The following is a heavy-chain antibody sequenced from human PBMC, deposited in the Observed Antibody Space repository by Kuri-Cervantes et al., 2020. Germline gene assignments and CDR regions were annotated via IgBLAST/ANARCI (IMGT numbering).Heavy chain of an antibody. J-gene: IGHJ6*03. Sequence: GGSLRLSCAASGFTFDDYAMHWVRQAPGKGLEWVSGISWNSGSIGYADSVKGRFTISRDNSKHTVYLQMNSLRAEDTAVYYCARDRAAAGTVYYYYYMDVWGKGTTVTVSS. CDR3: ARDRAAAGTVYYYYYMDV. CDR1: GFTFDDYA. CDR2: ISWNSGSI. D-gene: IGHD6-13*01. V-gene: IGHV3-9*01.